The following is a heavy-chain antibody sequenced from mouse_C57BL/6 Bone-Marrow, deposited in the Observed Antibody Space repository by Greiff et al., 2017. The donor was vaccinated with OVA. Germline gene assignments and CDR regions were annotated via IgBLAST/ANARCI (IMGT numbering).Heavy chain of an antibody. CDR2: IDPSDSYT. CDR3: ASAVFAY. V-gene: IGHV1-50*01. J-gene: IGHJ3*01. CDR1: GYTFTSYW. Sequence: QVQLQQPGAELVKSGASVKPSCKASGYTFTSYWMQWVKQRPGQGLEWIGEIDPSDSYTNYNQKFKGKATLTVDTSSSTAYMQLNSLTSEDSAVYYCASAVFAYWGQGTLVTVSA.